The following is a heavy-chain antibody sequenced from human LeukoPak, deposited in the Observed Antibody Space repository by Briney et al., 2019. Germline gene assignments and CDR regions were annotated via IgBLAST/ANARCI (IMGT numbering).Heavy chain of an antibody. J-gene: IGHJ3*02. CDR2: INSDGSST. CDR1: GFTFSSYW. CDR3: ARELGYCSSTSCYQYAFDI. D-gene: IGHD2-2*01. V-gene: IGHV3-74*01. Sequence: PGGSLRLSCAASGFTFSSYWMHWVRQAPGKGLVWVSRINSDGSSTSYADSVKGRFTISRDNAKNTLYLQMNSLRAEDTAVYYCARELGYCSSTSCYQYAFDIWGRGTMVTVSS.